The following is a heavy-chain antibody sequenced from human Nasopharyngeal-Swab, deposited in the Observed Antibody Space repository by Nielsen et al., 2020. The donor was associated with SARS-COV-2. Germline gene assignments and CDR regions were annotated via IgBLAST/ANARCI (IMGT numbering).Heavy chain of an antibody. V-gene: IGHV3-7*01. D-gene: IGHD4/OR15-4a*01. J-gene: IGHJ4*02. CDR1: GFTFASYW. CDR2: IKQDGGEK. CDR3: AREGYGAYGDHPDH. Sequence: GESPKISCAASGFTFASYWMSWVRQAPRKGLEWVANIKQDGGEKYYVDSVKGRFTIARDNAKNSVYLQMNSLRVEDTAVYYCAREGYGAYGDHPDHWGQGTLVTVSS.